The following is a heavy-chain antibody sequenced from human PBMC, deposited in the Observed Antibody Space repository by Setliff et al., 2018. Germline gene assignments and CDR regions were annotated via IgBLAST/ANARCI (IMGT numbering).Heavy chain of an antibody. CDR1: GGSFSGYY. Sequence: PSETLSLTCAVYGGSFSGYYRSWIRQPPGKGLEWIGEINHSGSTNYNPSLKSRVTISVDTSKNQFSLTLGSVTAADTAVYYCAREWGSNGWAFDIWGQGTMVTVSS. CDR2: INHSGST. D-gene: IGHD3-16*01. CDR3: AREWGSNGWAFDI. V-gene: IGHV4-34*01. J-gene: IGHJ3*02.